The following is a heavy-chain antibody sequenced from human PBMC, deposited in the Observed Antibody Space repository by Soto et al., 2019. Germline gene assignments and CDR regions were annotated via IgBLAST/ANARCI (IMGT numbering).Heavy chain of an antibody. CDR2: MNPNSGNT. CDR1: GYTFTSYD. CDR3: ARCSTHDYGDYSWDY. V-gene: IGHV1-8*01. Sequence: VASVKVSCKASGYTFTSYDINWVRQATEQGLEWMGWMNPNSGNTGYAQKFQGRVTITADESTSTAYMELSSLRSEDTAVYYCARCSTHDYGDYSWDYWGQGTLVTSPQ. J-gene: IGHJ4*02. D-gene: IGHD4-17*01.